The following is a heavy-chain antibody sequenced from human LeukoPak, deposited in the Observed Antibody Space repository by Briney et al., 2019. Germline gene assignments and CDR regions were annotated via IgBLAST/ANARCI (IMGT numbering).Heavy chain of an antibody. D-gene: IGHD1-20*01. J-gene: IGHJ4*02. CDR3: ASRGITGTDPGNY. CDR2: IWYDGSNK. CDR1: GFTFSSYG. V-gene: IGHV3-33*01. Sequence: GGSLRLSCAASGFTFSSYGMHWVRQAPGKGLEWVAVIWYDGSNKYYADSVKGRFTISRDNSKNTLYLQMNSLRAEDTAVYYCASRGITGTDPGNYWGQGTLVTVSS.